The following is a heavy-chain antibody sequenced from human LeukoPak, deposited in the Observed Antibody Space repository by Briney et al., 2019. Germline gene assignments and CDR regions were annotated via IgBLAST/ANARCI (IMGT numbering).Heavy chain of an antibody. CDR1: GYTLTSYG. Sequence: GASVKVSCKASGYTLTSYGISWVRQAPGQGLEWMGWINAYSGYTNYAQKFQGRVTMTTDTSTSTAYMELRSLRSDDTAVYYCARDGEGATDFDYWGQGTLVTVSS. J-gene: IGHJ4*02. V-gene: IGHV1-18*01. D-gene: IGHD1-26*01. CDR3: ARDGEGATDFDY. CDR2: INAYSGYT.